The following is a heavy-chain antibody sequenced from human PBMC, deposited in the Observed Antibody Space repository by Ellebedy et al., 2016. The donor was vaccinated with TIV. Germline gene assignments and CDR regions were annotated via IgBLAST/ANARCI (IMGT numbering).Heavy chain of an antibody. CDR2: IYYSGST. V-gene: IGHV4-39*07. CDR3: AVAVDYYYYYGMDV. Sequence: GSLRLXXTVSGGSISSSSYYWGWIRQPPGKGLEWIGSIYYSGSTYYNPSLKSRVTISVDTSKNQFSLKLSSVTAADTAVYYCAVAVDYYYYYGMDVWGQGTTVTVSS. CDR1: GGSISSSSYY. J-gene: IGHJ6*02. D-gene: IGHD6-19*01.